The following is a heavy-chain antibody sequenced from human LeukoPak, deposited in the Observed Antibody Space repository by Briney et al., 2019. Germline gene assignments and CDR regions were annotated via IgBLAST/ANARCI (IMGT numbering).Heavy chain of an antibody. CDR3: ARVYRRNYYGSGAPLDY. J-gene: IGHJ4*02. CDR1: GGSLSGYY. V-gene: IGHV4-34*01. D-gene: IGHD3-10*01. CDR2: INHSGST. Sequence: PSETLSLTCAVYGGSLSGYYWSWIRQPPGKGLEWIGEINHSGSTNYNPSLKSRVTISVDTSKNQFSLKLSSVTAADTAVYYCARVYRRNYYGSGAPLDYWGQGTLVTVSS.